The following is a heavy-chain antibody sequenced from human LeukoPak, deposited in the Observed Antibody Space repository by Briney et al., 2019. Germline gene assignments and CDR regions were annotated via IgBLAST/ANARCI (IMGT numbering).Heavy chain of an antibody. J-gene: IGHJ4*02. D-gene: IGHD6-13*01. CDR2: INPNSGGT. CDR1: GYTFTGYY. V-gene: IGHV1-2*06. CDR3: ATQQLRSYGNYYYFDY. Sequence: ASVKVPCKASGYTFTGYYMHWVRQAPGQGLEWMGRINPNSGGTNYAQKFQGRVTMTRDTSISTAYMELSRLRSDDTAVYYCATQQLRSYGNYYYFDYWGQGTLVTVSS.